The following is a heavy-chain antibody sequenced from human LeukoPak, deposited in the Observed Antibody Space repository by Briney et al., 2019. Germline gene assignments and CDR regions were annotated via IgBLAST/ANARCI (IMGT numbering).Heavy chain of an antibody. Sequence: NSSETLSLTCTVSGGSISSYYWNWIRQPPGKGLEWIGNIYYSGSTNYNPSLKSRVTISVDTSKNQFSLKLTSVTAADTAVYYCARDSPISSGISDFWGQGTLITVSS. J-gene: IGHJ4*02. D-gene: IGHD6-6*01. CDR2: IYYSGST. CDR3: ARDSPISSGISDF. CDR1: GGSISSYY. V-gene: IGHV4-59*01.